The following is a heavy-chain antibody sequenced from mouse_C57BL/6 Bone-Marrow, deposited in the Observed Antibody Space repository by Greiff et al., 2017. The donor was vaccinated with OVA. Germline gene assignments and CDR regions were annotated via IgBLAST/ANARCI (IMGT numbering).Heavy chain of an antibody. J-gene: IGHJ1*03. Sequence: VQLQQPGAELVKPGASVKLSCKASGYTFTSYWMHWVKQRPGQGLEWIGMIHPNSGSTNYNEKFKSKATLTVDKSSSTAYMQLSSLTSEDSAVYYGARGTTVVAKGYWYFDVWGTGTTVTVSS. CDR3: ARGTTVVAKGYWYFDV. V-gene: IGHV1-64*01. D-gene: IGHD1-1*01. CDR1: GYTFTSYW. CDR2: IHPNSGST.